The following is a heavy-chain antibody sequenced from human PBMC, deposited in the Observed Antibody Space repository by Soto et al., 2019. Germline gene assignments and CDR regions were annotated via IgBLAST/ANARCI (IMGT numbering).Heavy chain of an antibody. CDR3: ARSIDIVVVPAATPNYYYYGMDV. J-gene: IGHJ6*02. CDR2: INPSGGST. Sequence: QVQLVQSGAEVKKPGASVKVSCKASGYTFTSYYMHWVRQAPGQGLEWMGIINPSGGSTSYAQKFQGRVTMTRDTSKSTVYMELSSLRSEDTAVYYCARSIDIVVVPAATPNYYYYGMDVWGQGTTVTVSS. V-gene: IGHV1-46*01. D-gene: IGHD2-2*01. CDR1: GYTFTSYY.